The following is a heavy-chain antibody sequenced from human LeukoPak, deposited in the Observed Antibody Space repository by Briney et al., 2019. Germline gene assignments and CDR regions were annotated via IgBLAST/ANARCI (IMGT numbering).Heavy chain of an antibody. Sequence: PGGSLRLSCAASGFTFSSYAMHWVRQAPGKGLEWVAVISYDGSNKYYADSVRGRFTISRDNSKNTLYLQMNSLRAEDTAVYYCASFLPKSYYFDYWGQGTLVTVSS. CDR2: ISYDGSNK. CDR1: GFTFSSYA. D-gene: IGHD1-26*01. J-gene: IGHJ4*02. CDR3: ASFLPKSYYFDY. V-gene: IGHV3-30-3*01.